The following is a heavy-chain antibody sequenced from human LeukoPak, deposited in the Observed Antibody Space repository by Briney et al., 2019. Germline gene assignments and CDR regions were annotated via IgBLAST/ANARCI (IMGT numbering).Heavy chain of an antibody. D-gene: IGHD3-16*01. CDR3: AKGGSGELYLDAFDI. CDR2: TDTKGGST. CDR1: GFTFSSYA. Sequence: GGSLRLSCSASGFTFSSYAMHWLRQAPGKGLEYVASTDTKGGSTYYADSVKGRVTISRDNPKNTLHLEMSNLRTEDTAVYYCAKGGSGELYLDAFDIWGQGTMVTVS. J-gene: IGHJ3*02. V-gene: IGHV3-64D*06.